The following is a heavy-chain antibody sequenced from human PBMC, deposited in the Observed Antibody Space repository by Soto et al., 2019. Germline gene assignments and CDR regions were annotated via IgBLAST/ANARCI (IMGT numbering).Heavy chain of an antibody. CDR3: ARVMELRDKEKTDAFDI. Sequence: SGPTLVNPTQTLTLTCTFSGFSLSTSGMCVSWIRQPPGKALEWLALIDWDDDKYYSTSLKTRLTISKDTSKNQVVLTMANMDPVDTATYYCARVMELRDKEKTDAFDIWSQGTTVTVSS. CDR1: GFSLSTSGMC. CDR2: IDWDDDK. V-gene: IGHV2-70*01. J-gene: IGHJ3*02. D-gene: IGHD1-7*01.